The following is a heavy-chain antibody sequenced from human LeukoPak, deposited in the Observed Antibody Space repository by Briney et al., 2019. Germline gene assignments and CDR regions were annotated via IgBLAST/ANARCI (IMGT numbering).Heavy chain of an antibody. CDR3: AGGQLVGYFDY. CDR1: GGSISSSSYY. J-gene: IGHJ4*02. D-gene: IGHD6-13*01. CDR2: IYYSGST. Sequence: SETLSLTCTVSGGSISSSSYYWGWIRQPPGKGLEWIGSIYYSGSTYYNPSLKSRVTISVDTSKNQFSLKLSSVTAADTAVYYCAGGQLVGYFDYWGQGTLVTVSS. V-gene: IGHV4-39*07.